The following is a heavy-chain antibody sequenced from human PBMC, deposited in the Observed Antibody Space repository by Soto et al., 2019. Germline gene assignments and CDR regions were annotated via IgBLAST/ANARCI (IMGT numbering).Heavy chain of an antibody. Sequence: QVQGVQSGAEDKRPGASVKVSCKASGYIFTSYGKHWVRQAPGQRLEWMGWINAGNGNTKYSQKFQGRVTITRDTSASTAYMELSSLRSEDTAVYYCVRGEVLMDVWGQGTTVTVSS. CDR3: VRGEVLMDV. J-gene: IGHJ6*02. V-gene: IGHV1-3*05. CDR2: INAGNGNT. D-gene: IGHD2-8*01. CDR1: GYIFTSYG.